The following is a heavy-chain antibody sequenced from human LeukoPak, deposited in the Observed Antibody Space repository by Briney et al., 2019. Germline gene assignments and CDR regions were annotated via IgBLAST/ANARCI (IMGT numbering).Heavy chain of an antibody. V-gene: IGHV3-21*01. CDR3: ARGSGVQVWSSLDY. CDR1: AFTFSSFG. Sequence: PGGSLRLSCAASAFTFSSFGMSRVRQAPGKGLEWVSSISSSGSYIYYADSVKGRFTISRDNAKNSLYLQMNSLRVEDTAVYYCARGSGVQVWSSLDYWGQGTLVTVSS. CDR2: ISSSGSYI. J-gene: IGHJ4*02. D-gene: IGHD5-18*01.